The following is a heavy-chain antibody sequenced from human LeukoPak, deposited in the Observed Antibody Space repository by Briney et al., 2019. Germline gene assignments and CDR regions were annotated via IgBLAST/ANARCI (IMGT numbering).Heavy chain of an antibody. D-gene: IGHD3-22*01. J-gene: IGHJ6*03. CDR1: GFTFSSYV. Sequence: PGGSLRLSCAASGFTFSSYVMHWVRQAPGKGLEWVAVISYDGSNKYYADSVKGRFTISRDNSKNTLYLQMNSLRAEDTAVYYCARDYYDSSGYSLDYYYYMDVWGKGTTVTISS. CDR2: ISYDGSNK. CDR3: ARDYYDSSGYSLDYYYYMDV. V-gene: IGHV3-30*04.